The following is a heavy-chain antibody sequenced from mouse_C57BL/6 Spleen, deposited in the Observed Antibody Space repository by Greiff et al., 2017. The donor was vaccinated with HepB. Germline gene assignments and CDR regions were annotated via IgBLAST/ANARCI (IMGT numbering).Heavy chain of an antibody. CDR1: GYTFTSYW. CDR2: IHPNSGST. D-gene: IGHD2-4*01. V-gene: IGHV1-64*01. J-gene: IGHJ2*01. CDR3: AREGGYDYEYYFDY. Sequence: QVQLQQPGAELVKPGASVKLSCKASGYTFTSYWMHWVKQRPGQGLEWIGMIHPNSGSTNYNEKFKSKATLTVDKSSSTAYMQLSSLTSEDSAVYYCAREGGYDYEYYFDYWGQGTTLTVSS.